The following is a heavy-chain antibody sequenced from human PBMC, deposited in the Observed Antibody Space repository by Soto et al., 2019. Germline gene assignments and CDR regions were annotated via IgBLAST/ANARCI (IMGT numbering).Heavy chain of an antibody. Sequence: EVQLLESGGGLVQPGGSLRLSCAASGFTFSSYAMSWVRQAPGKGLEWVSSISGSGGSTYYADSVKGRFTISRDNSKNPLYLQMNSLRAEDTAVYYCAKDGGVTLVRGAKYGMDVWCQGTTVTVSS. V-gene: IGHV3-23*01. D-gene: IGHD3-10*01. CDR2: ISGSGGST. CDR3: AKDGGVTLVRGAKYGMDV. CDR1: GFTFSSYA. J-gene: IGHJ6*02.